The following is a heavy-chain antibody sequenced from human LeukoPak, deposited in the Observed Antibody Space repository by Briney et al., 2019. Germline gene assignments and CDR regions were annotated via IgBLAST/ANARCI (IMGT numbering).Heavy chain of an antibody. D-gene: IGHD6-13*01. CDR1: GGSFRGYY. V-gene: IGHV4-34*01. CDR3: ARGGAAAAGKAVDY. Sequence: PSETLSLTCAVYGGSFRGYYWSWIRHPPGKGLEWMGEINHSGSTNYNPSPKSRVTISVDTSKNQFSLKLSSVTAADTAVYYCARGGAAAAGKAVDYWGQGTLVTVSS. CDR2: INHSGST. J-gene: IGHJ4*02.